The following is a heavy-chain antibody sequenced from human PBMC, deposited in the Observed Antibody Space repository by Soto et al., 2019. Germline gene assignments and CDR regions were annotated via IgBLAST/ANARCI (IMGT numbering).Heavy chain of an antibody. V-gene: IGHV4-59*08. CDR2: IYYSGST. J-gene: IGHJ4*02. CDR1: GGSISSYC. CDR3: ARSTSTFAY. D-gene: IGHD5-12*01. Sequence: LETLSLTCSVSGGSISSYCLSWIRQPPGKGLEWIGYIYYSGSTNYNPSLKSRVTISVDTSKNQFSLKLSSVTAAGTAVYYCARSTSTFAYWGQGTLVTVSS.